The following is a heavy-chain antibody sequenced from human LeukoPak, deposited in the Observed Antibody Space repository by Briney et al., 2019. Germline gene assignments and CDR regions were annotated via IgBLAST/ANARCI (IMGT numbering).Heavy chain of an antibody. V-gene: IGHV3-73*01. CDR3: TRQDYYDSSGYYPFDY. D-gene: IGHD3-22*01. CDR2: IRNKANNYAT. J-gene: IGHJ4*02. Sequence: WVRQSSGKGLEWVGRIRNKANNYATAYAASVKGRFTISRDDSKNTAYLQMNSLKTEDTAVYYCTRQDYYDSSGYYPFDYWGQGTLVTVSS.